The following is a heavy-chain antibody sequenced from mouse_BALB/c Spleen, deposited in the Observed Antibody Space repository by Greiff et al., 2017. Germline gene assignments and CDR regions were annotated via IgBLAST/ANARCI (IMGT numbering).Heavy chain of an antibody. CDR2: IWAGGST. CDR1: GFSLTSYG. D-gene: IGHD2-3*01. Sequence: VQLQQSGPGLVAPSQSLSITCTVSGFSLTSYGVHWVRQPPGKGLEWLGVIWAGGSTNYNSALMSRLSISKDNSKSQVFLKMNSLQTDDTAMYYCAREVDGYYWFAYWGQGTLVTVSA. V-gene: IGHV2-9*02. J-gene: IGHJ3*01. CDR3: AREVDGYYWFAY.